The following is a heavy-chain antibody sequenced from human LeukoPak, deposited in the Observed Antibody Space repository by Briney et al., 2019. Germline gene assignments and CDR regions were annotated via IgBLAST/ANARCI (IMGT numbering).Heavy chain of an antibody. CDR2: IISILGTA. D-gene: IGHD3-16*01. Sequence: SVKVSCKASGGTFSSYAISWVRQAPGQGLEWMGGIISILGTANYAQKFQGRVTITADESTSTAYMELSSLRSEDTAVYYCARTFGGRDDYWGQGTLVTISS. V-gene: IGHV1-69*13. CDR3: ARTFGGRDDY. CDR1: GGTFSSYA. J-gene: IGHJ4*02.